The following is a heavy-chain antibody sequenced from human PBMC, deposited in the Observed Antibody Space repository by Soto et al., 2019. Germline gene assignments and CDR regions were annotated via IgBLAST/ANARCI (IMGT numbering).Heavy chain of an antibody. CDR3: ARPWRYSKGYYYYGMDV. J-gene: IGHJ6*02. V-gene: IGHV1-2*04. CDR1: GYTFTGYY. CDR2: INPNSGGT. D-gene: IGHD4-4*01. Sequence: ASVKVSCKASGYTFTGYYMHWVRQAPGQGLEWMGWINPNSGGTNYAQKFQGWVTMTRDTSISTAYMELSRLRSDDTAVYYCARPWRYSKGYYYYGMDVWGQGTTVTVSS.